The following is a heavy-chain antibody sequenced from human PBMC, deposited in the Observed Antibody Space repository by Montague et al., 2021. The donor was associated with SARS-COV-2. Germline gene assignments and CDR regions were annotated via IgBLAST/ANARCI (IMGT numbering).Heavy chain of an antibody. V-gene: IGHV4-39*01. CDR2: IYYSGSS. CDR3: ARHTVFCTSTSCFQEPPLYCYMDV. J-gene: IGHJ6*03. D-gene: IGHD2-2*01. CDR1: GDSISHSSFY. Sequence: SETLSLTCSVSGDSISHSSFYWGWIRQPPGKGLEWIGRIYYSGSSSYNPSLKSRVTISIDTSKNQFSLELSSVTAADTAVYYCARHTVFCTSTSCFQEPPLYCYMDVWGKGTTVTVSS.